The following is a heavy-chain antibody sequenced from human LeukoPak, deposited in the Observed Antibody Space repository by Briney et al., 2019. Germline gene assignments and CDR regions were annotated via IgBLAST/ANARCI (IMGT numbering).Heavy chain of an antibody. V-gene: IGHV4-34*01. J-gene: IGHJ4*02. CDR2: INHSGST. Sequence: SETLSLTCAVYGGSFSGYYWSWIRQPPGKGLEWIGEINHSGSTNYNPSLKSRVTISVDTSKNQLSLKLSSVTAADTAVYYCARNSWRIDYWGQGTLVTVSS. D-gene: IGHD6-13*01. CDR1: GGSFSGYY. CDR3: ARNSWRIDY.